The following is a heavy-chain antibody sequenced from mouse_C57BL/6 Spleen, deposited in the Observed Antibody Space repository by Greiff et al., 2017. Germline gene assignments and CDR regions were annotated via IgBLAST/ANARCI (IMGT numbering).Heavy chain of an antibody. Sequence: VQLQQSGPELVKPGASVKISCKASGYAFSSSWMNWVKQRPGKGLEWIGRIYPGDGDTNYNGKFKGKATLTADKSSSTAYMQLSSLTSEDSAVYFCARKITTVVAAYYAMDYWGQGTSVTVSS. CDR1: GYAFSSSW. CDR3: ARKITTVVAAYYAMDY. D-gene: IGHD1-1*01. CDR2: IYPGDGDT. J-gene: IGHJ4*01. V-gene: IGHV1-82*01.